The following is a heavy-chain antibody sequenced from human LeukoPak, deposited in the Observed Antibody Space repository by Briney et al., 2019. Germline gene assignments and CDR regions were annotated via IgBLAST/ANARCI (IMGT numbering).Heavy chain of an antibody. Sequence: GGSLRLSCAASGFTFSLYGMHWVRQAPGKGLEWVAFIRYDGTNKYYADSVKGRFTISRDNSKNTLYLQMNSLRAEDTAVYYCAKDLKGSGSYYGFGYWGQGTLVTVSS. CDR1: GFTFSLYG. CDR2: IRYDGTNK. CDR3: AKDLKGSGSYYGFGY. D-gene: IGHD3-10*01. V-gene: IGHV3-30*02. J-gene: IGHJ4*02.